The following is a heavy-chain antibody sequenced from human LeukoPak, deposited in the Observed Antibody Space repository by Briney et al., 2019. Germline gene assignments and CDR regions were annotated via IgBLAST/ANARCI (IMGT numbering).Heavy chain of an antibody. CDR1: GGTFSSYA. CDR2: IIPILGIA. D-gene: IGHD1-20*01. J-gene: IGHJ3*02. Sequence: ASVKVSCKASGGTFSSYAISWVRQAPGQGLEWMGRIIPILGIANYAQKFQGRVTITADKSTSTAYMELSSLRSEDTAVYYCARPQDNSRHAFDIWGQGTMVTVPS. V-gene: IGHV1-69*04. CDR3: ARPQDNSRHAFDI.